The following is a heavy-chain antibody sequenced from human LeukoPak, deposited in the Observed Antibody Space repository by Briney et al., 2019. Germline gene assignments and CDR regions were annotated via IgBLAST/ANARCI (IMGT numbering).Heavy chain of an antibody. CDR1: GFTFSSYW. CDR2: INSDGSST. CDR3: ARRAMGYCSSTSCSNYYYYYMDV. D-gene: IGHD2-2*01. V-gene: IGHV3-74*01. Sequence: PGGSLRLSCAASGFTFSSYWMHWVRQAPGKGLVWVSRINSDGSSTSYAASVKGGFTISRDNAKNTLYLQMNSLRAEDTAVYYCARRAMGYCSSTSCSNYYYYYMDVWGKGTTVTISS. J-gene: IGHJ6*03.